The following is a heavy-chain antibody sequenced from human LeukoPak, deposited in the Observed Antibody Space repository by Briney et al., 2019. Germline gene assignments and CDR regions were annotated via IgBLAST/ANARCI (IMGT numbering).Heavy chain of an antibody. CDR2: IYSGGGT. J-gene: IGHJ4*02. Sequence: GGSPRLSCAASGFTVSRNHMNWVSQAAGKGLEWVSVIYSGGGTYYADSVKGRFTISRDNSKNTLYLQMNSLRAEDTAVYYCARFSSLAAAGTIDYWGQGTLVTVSS. V-gene: IGHV3-66*01. CDR3: ARFSSLAAAGTIDY. CDR1: GFTVSRNH. D-gene: IGHD6-13*01.